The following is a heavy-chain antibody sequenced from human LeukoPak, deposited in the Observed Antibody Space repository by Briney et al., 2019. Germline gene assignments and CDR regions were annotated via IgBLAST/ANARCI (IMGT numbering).Heavy chain of an antibody. V-gene: IGHV1-8*01. CDR3: ARGGRGYSGYDRGDFDY. Sequence: ASVKVSCKASGYTFTSYDINWVRQATGQGLEWMGWMNPNSGNTGCAQKFQGRVTMTRNTSISTAYMELSSLRSEDTAVYYCARGGRGYSGYDRGDFDYWGQGTLVTVSS. J-gene: IGHJ4*02. CDR1: GYTFTSYD. CDR2: MNPNSGNT. D-gene: IGHD5-12*01.